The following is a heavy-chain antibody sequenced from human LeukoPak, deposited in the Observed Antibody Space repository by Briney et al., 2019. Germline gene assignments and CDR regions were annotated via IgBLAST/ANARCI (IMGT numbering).Heavy chain of an antibody. V-gene: IGHV4-59*01. Sequence: SETLSLTCTVPGGSISSYYWSWIRQPPGKGLEWIGYIYYSGSTNYNPSLKSRVTISVDTSKNQFSLKLSSVTAADTAVYYCARAFYDSSGYYPEGYYYMDVWGKGTTVTVSS. D-gene: IGHD3-22*01. CDR2: IYYSGST. CDR3: ARAFYDSSGYYPEGYYYMDV. CDR1: GGSISSYY. J-gene: IGHJ6*03.